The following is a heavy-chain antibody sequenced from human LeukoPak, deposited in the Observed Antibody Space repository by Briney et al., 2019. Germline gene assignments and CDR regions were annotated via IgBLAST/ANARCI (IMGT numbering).Heavy chain of an antibody. J-gene: IGHJ6*03. Sequence: GGSLRLSCAASGFTFSSYGMHWVRQAPGKGLEWVAFVRYDEINKYYADSVKGRFTISRDNSKNTLYLQMNSLRAEDTAVYYCAREETTGYMDVWGKGTTVTVSS. CDR1: GFTFSSYG. CDR3: AREETTGYMDV. V-gene: IGHV3-30*02. D-gene: IGHD4-17*01. CDR2: VRYDEINK.